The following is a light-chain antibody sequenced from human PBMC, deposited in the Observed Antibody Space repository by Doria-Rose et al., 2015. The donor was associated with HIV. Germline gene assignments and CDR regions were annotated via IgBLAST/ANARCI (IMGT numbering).Light chain of an antibody. CDR1: SSNIGAGFD. Sequence: QPGLTQPPSVSGAPGQRVAISCTGSSSNIGAGFDVNWYQQFPGTAPKLLIHGNTNRPSGVPDRFSGSKSDTSASQAISGLRAEDEADYYCQSYDSRLSVYVFGTGTKVTVL. V-gene: IGLV1-40*01. CDR2: GNT. J-gene: IGLJ1*01. CDR3: QSYDSRLSVYV.